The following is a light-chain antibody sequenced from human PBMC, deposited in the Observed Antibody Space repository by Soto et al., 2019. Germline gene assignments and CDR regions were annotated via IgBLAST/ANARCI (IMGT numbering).Light chain of an antibody. CDR3: QQSFITPYT. CDR1: RSIIRY. CDR2: TAS. Sequence: DIQMTQSPSSLSASVGDRVTITCRASRSIIRYLNWYQQQPGNAPKLLIYTASSLQSGVPSRFSGGGSGTDFTLTISSLQPEDFVTYYCQQSFITPYTFGQGTKLEIK. J-gene: IGKJ2*01. V-gene: IGKV1-39*01.